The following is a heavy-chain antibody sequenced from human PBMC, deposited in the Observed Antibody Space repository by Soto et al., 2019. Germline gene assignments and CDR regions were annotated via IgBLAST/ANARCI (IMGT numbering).Heavy chain of an antibody. CDR3: ASRIAAANDY. CDR2: ISGSGGST. D-gene: IGHD6-13*01. CDR1: GFTFSSYA. Sequence: GGSLRLSCAASGFTFSSYAMSWVRQAPGKGLEWVSAISGSGGSTYYAGSVKGRFTISRDNSKNTLYLQMNSLRAEDTAVYYCASRIAAANDYWGQGTLVTVSS. J-gene: IGHJ4*02. V-gene: IGHV3-23*01.